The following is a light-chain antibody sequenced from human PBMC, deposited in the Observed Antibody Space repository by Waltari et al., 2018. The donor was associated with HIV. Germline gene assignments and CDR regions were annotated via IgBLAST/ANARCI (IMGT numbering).Light chain of an antibody. J-gene: IGLJ3*02. CDR3: AAWDDSLNVPV. V-gene: IGLV1-44*01. CDR2: SNN. Sequence: QSVLTLPPAESGTPGLRCTISWSGSHYNIASNPVNWYQQLPGTAPKLLIYSNNQWPSGVPDRFSGSKSGTSASLAISGLQSEDEADYYCAAWDDSLNVPVFGGGTRLTVL. CDR1: HYNIASNP.